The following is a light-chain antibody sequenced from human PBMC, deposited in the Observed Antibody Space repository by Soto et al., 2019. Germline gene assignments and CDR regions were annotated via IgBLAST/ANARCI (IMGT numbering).Light chain of an antibody. V-gene: IGLV1-47*01. Sequence: QSALTQPPSASGTPGQRVTISCSGGIXNIGSNPVYWHQHLPGTAPKLLVYRNNQRPSGVPDRFSDSKSGTSAFLAISGLRSEDEADYYCAAWDDRLSAYVFGTGTKVTVL. CDR2: RNN. CDR3: AAWDDRLSAYV. J-gene: IGLJ1*01. CDR1: IXNIGSNP.